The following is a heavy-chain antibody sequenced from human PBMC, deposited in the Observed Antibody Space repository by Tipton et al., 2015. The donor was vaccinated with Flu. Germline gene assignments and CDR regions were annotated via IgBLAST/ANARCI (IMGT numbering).Heavy chain of an antibody. CDR3: VKGTRAVPGTGYFDS. CDR2: VSWNSGDT. V-gene: IGHV3-9*01. Sequence: SLRLSCVASGFTFDDYAMHWFRQGPGKGLEWVSGVSWNSGDTDYADSVKGRFTISRDNAEKSLYLQMHSLRPEDTAFYYCVKGTRAVPGTGYFDSWGQGALVTVSS. D-gene: IGHD1-1*01. CDR1: GFTFDDYA. J-gene: IGHJ4*02.